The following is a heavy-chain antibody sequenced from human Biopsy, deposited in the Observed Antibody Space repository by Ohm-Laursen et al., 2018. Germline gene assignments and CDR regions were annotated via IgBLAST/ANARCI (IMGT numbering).Heavy chain of an antibody. CDR1: GGTFSNYA. J-gene: IGHJ4*02. D-gene: IGHD3-3*01. V-gene: IGHV1-69*10. CDR3: ATPFQYYDSWGGYPPFDH. CDR2: IIAVSGLV. Sequence: VKISCKASGGTFSNYAISWVRQAPGEGLEWVGGIIAVSGLVNYAPKFQGRVSITADKSTTTAYMELSNLKSEDTAVYYCATPFQYYDSWGGYPPFDHWGQGTLVTVSS.